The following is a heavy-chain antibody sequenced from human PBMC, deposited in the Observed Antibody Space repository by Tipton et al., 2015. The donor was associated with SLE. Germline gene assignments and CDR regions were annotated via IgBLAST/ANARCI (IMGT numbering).Heavy chain of an antibody. D-gene: IGHD3-10*01. CDR2: INHSGST. CDR3: ASIKLWFGAVGV. J-gene: IGHJ6*02. V-gene: IGHV4-34*01. Sequence: LRLSCAASGFTFSDYYMSWIRQPPGKGLEWIGEINHSGSTNYNPSLKSRVTISVDTSKNQFSLKLSSVTAADTAVYYCASIKLWFGAVGVWGQGTTVTVSS. CDR1: GFTFSDYY.